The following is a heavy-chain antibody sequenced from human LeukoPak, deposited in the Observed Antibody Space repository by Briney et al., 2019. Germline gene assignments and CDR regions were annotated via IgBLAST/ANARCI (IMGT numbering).Heavy chain of an antibody. J-gene: IGHJ6*03. D-gene: IGHD5-12*01. V-gene: IGHV3-7*01. CDR2: IKQDGSEK. Sequence: GGSLRLSCAASGFTFSSNAMSWVRQAQGKGLEWVANIKQDGSEKYYLDSVKGRFTISRDNAKNTLYLQMNSLRAEDTAVYYCARGGFPVHYYYMDVWGKGTTVTISS. CDR1: GFTFSSNA. CDR3: ARGGFPVHYYYMDV.